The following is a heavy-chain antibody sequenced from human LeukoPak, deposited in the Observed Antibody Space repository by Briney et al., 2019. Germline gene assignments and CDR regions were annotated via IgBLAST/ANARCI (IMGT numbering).Heavy chain of an antibody. J-gene: IGHJ4*02. CDR2: IYYSEST. D-gene: IGHD2/OR15-2a*01. V-gene: IGHV4-59*01. CDR1: GDSISNYY. Sequence: PSETLSLTCTVSGDSISNYYWSWIRQPPGKGLEWIGYIYYSESTNYNPSLKSRVTISTDTSKSQFSLNLRSVTAEDTGIYYCGRGRCRNSGCRPYFDYWGQGTQVTVSS. CDR3: GRGRCRNSGCRPYFDY.